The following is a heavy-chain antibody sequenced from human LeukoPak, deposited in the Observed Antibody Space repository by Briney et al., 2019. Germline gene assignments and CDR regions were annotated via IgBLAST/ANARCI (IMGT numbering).Heavy chain of an antibody. CDR3: ARDYYDSSGYFDYPFYYYGIEV. J-gene: IGHJ6*01. CDR1: GGSFSSGTYY. V-gene: IGHV4-61*02. Sequence: PSQTLSLTSTVPGGSFSSGTYYWTWIPQPAGKGLEWSRRLYTSGRINYNPSLKSRVIISVDASKTHSCLKLTSGTGADTPAYYWARDYYDSSGYFDYPFYYYGIEVCGDGGTGTLSPQ. CDR2: LYTSGRI. D-gene: IGHD3-22*01.